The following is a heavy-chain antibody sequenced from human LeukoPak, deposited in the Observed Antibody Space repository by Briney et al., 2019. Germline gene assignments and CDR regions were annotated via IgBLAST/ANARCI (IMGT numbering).Heavy chain of an antibody. CDR2: INHSGST. CDR1: GGSFSGYY. J-gene: IGHJ3*02. V-gene: IGHV4-34*01. CDR3: AGSVLLSI. Sequence: SETLSLTCAVYGGSFSGYYWSWIRQPPGKGLEWIGEINHSGSTNYNPSLKSRVTISVDTSKNQFSLKLSSVTAADTAVYYCAGSVLLSIWGQETLVTVSS. D-gene: IGHD3-10*01.